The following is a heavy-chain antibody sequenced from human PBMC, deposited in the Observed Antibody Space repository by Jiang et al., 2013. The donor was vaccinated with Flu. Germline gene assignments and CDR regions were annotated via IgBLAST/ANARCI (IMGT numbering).Heavy chain of an antibody. CDR3: ARDPGSTSWYWDS. Sequence: QLLESGGGLVQPGGSLRLSCAASGFTFSGSAMSWVRQAPGKGLEWVAGISYRVTNTYYADFVKGRFIVSRDNSKDTLYLQINGLRVDDTAVYWCARDPGSTSWYWDSWGPGALVTVSS. CDR2: ISYRVTNT. D-gene: IGHD6-13*01. J-gene: IGHJ4*02. CDR1: GFTFSGSA. V-gene: IGHV3-23*01.